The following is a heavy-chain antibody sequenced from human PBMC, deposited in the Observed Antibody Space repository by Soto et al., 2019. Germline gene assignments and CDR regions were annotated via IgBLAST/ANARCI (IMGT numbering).Heavy chain of an antibody. D-gene: IGHD3-22*01. J-gene: IGHJ4*02. V-gene: IGHV1-69*08. Sequence: QVQLVQSGAEVKKPGSSVKVSCKASGGTFSSYTISWVRQAPGQGLEWMGRIIPILGIANYAQKFQGRVTITADKSTSTAYMELSSLRSEDTAVYYCARDPTPYYDSRAGVDYWGQGTLVTVSS. CDR3: ARDPTPYYDSRAGVDY. CDR1: GGTFSSYT. CDR2: IIPILGIA.